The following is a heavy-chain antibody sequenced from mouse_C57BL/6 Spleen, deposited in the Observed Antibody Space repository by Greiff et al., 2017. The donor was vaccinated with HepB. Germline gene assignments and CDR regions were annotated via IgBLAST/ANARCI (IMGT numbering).Heavy chain of an antibody. CDR1: GYSITSDY. V-gene: IGHV3-8*01. J-gene: IGHJ3*01. D-gene: IGHD2-3*01. CDR3: ARGIYDGYYRFAY. CDR2: ISYSGST. Sequence: EVKLVESGPGLAKPSQTLSLTCSVTGYSITSDYWNWIRKFPGNKLEYMGYISYSGSTYYNPSLKSRISITRDTSKNQYYLQLNSVTTEDTATYYCARGIYDGYYRFAYWGQGTLVTVSA.